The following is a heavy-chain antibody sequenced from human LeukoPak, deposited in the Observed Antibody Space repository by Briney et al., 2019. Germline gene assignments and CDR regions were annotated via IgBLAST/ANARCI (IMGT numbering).Heavy chain of an antibody. D-gene: IGHD6-13*01. J-gene: IGHJ5*02. Sequence: GGSLRLSCAASGFTFSSYSMNWVRQAPGKGLEWVSYISSSSSTIYYADSVKGRFTISRDNSKNTLYLQMNSLRAEDTAVYYCAKDRPPEVAAAGPWGQGTLVTVSS. CDR3: AKDRPPEVAAAGP. V-gene: IGHV3-48*01. CDR1: GFTFSSYS. CDR2: ISSSSSTI.